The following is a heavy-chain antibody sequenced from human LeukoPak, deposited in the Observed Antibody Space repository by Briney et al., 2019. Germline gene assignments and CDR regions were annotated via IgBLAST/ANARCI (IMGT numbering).Heavy chain of an antibody. CDR2: ISGSGGTT. Sequence: GGSLRPSCAASGFTVSSNYMSWVRQAPGKGLEWVSGISGSGGTTYYADSVKGRFTISRDNSKNALYLQMNSLRAEDTAVYYCAKDRSSSSSWTRDYWGQGTLVTVSS. CDR1: GFTVSSNY. V-gene: IGHV3-23*01. J-gene: IGHJ4*02. D-gene: IGHD6-13*01. CDR3: AKDRSSSSSWTRDY.